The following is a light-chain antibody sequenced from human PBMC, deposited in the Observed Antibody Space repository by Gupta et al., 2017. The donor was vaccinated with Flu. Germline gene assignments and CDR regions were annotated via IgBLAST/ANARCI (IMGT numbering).Light chain of an antibody. Sequence: VVVTQSPATLPLSPGERATLPCRASQSVKGALAWYQQKPGQAPRLLVYDASNRAAGIPVKFSGSGSGTEFTLTISILEPEDFAVYSSLQRDHWPLTFGEGTKVEIK. J-gene: IGKJ4*01. CDR2: DAS. CDR1: QSVKGA. CDR3: LQRDHWPLT. V-gene: IGKV3-11*01.